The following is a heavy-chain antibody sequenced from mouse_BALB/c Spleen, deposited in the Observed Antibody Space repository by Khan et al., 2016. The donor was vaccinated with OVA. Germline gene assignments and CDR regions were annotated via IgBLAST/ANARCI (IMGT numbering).Heavy chain of an antibody. CDR1: GFSLTDYA. J-gene: IGHJ4*01. CDR2: IWVSGSK. V-gene: IGHV2-6-5*01. Sequence: QVQLKESGPGLVAPSQSLSITCTVSGFSLTDYAVSWIRQPPGKGLEWLGVIWVSGSKYYNSVLKPRLSISKDNSKSQVFLKMNSLQTDDTAMYFCARDPPYYSMDYWGQGTLVTVSS. CDR3: ARDPPYYSMDY.